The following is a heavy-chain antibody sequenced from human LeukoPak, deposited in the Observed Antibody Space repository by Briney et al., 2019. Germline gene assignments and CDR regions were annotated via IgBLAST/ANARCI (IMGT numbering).Heavy chain of an antibody. Sequence: SETLSLTCAVSGYSISSGYYWGWIRQPPGEVLGWIGSIYHSGSTYYNPSLKSRGTISVDTSKNQFSLKLSSVTAADTAVYYCARAYCSSGSCANFDYWGPGTLVTVSS. D-gene: IGHD2-15*01. J-gene: IGHJ4*02. CDR3: ARAYCSSGSCANFDY. CDR2: IYHSGST. CDR1: GYSISSGYY. V-gene: IGHV4-38-2*01.